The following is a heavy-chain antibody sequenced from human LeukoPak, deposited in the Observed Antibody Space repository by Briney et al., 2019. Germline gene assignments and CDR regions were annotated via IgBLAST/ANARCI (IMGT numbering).Heavy chain of an antibody. CDR3: ARIPIAAAGRDYYFDY. CDR1: GGSISSSSYY. V-gene: IGHV4-39*07. J-gene: IGHJ4*02. CDR2: IYYSGST. Sequence: SETLSLTCTVSGGSISSSSYYWGWIRQPPGKGLEWIGSIYYSGSTYYNPSLKSRVTISVDTSKNQFSLKLSSVTAADTAVYYCARIPIAAAGRDYYFDYWGQGTLVTVSS. D-gene: IGHD6-13*01.